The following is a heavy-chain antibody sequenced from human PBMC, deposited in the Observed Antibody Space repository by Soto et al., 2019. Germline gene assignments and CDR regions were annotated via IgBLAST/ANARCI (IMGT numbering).Heavy chain of an antibody. D-gene: IGHD1-26*01. CDR2: IYPGDSDR. CDR1: GDSFYHYW. Sequence: ESLTISCTCSGDSFYHYWIGWVRQMPGKGLEWMAIIYPGDSDRRYSPSFQGQVTISADQSISTAYLQWSSLKASDTANYYCVRYRSRDYYYGMDVWGQGTTVNVYS. CDR3: VRYRSRDYYYGMDV. V-gene: IGHV5-51*01. J-gene: IGHJ6*02.